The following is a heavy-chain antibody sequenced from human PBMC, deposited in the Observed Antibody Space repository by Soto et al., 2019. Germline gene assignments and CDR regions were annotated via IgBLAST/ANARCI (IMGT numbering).Heavy chain of an antibody. CDR2: IWYDGSNK. CDR1: GFTFSSYG. CDR3: ASMGTNYYYYGMDV. J-gene: IGHJ6*02. V-gene: IGHV3-33*01. D-gene: IGHD7-27*01. Sequence: QVQLVESGGGVVQPGRSLRLSCAASGFTFSSYGMHWVRQAPGKGLEWVAVIWYDGSNKYYADSVKGRFTISRDNSTNTLYLQMNSLRAEDTAVYYCASMGTNYYYYGMDVWGQGTTVTVSS.